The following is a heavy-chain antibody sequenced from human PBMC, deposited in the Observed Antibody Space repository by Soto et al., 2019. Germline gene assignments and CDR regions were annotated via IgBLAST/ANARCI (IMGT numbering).Heavy chain of an antibody. CDR1: GFTFSSYS. CDR3: ARVRGNYYLDY. Sequence: GGSLRLSCAASGFTFSSYSMNWVRQAPGKGLEWLSFITTSSNTIYYADSVKGRFTISRDNAKNSLHLQMNSLRDEDTAVYYCARVRGNYYLDYWGQGTLVTVSS. CDR2: ITTSSNTI. V-gene: IGHV3-48*02. D-gene: IGHD1-26*01. J-gene: IGHJ4*02.